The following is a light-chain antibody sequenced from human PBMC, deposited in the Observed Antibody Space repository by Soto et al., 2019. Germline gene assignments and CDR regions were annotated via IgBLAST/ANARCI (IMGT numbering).Light chain of an antibody. Sequence: DIVMTQSPDSLAVSLGERATINCKSSQSILYSSNNKNCLGWYQQKPGQPPKLLIYWASTRESGVPDRFSGSGSGTDFTLTISSLQAEDVAVHYCQQYYSNQWTFGQGTKVEIK. J-gene: IGKJ1*01. CDR1: QSILYSSNNKNC. CDR3: QQYYSNQWT. CDR2: WAS. V-gene: IGKV4-1*01.